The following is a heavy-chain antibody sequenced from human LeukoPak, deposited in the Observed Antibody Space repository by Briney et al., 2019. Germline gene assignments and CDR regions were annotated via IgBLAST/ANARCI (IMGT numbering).Heavy chain of an antibody. CDR1: GFVLSSFD. CDR2: IRYDGSDK. Sequence: GGCLRLSCAASGFVLSSFDMHWVRQAPGRGLEWVASIRYDGSDKYYADYVKGRFTVSRDNSQNTLYLQMSSLGTEDTAVYFCAKNRGDYFDTSSHSFDSWGQGTLVTVSS. CDR3: AKNRGDYFDTSSHSFDS. D-gene: IGHD3-22*01. V-gene: IGHV3-30*02. J-gene: IGHJ4*02.